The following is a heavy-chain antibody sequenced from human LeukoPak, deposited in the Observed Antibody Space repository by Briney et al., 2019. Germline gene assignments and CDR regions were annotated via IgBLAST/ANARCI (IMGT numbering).Heavy chain of an antibody. V-gene: IGHV1-69*05. CDR3: ARVTRGSSSALDYFDY. Sequence: SVRVSCKASGGTFSSYAISWVRQAPGQGLEWMGGIIPIFGTANYAQKFQGRVTITTDESTSTAYMELSSLRSEDTAVYYCARVTRGSSSALDYFDYWGQGTLVTVSS. D-gene: IGHD6-6*01. J-gene: IGHJ4*02. CDR1: GGTFSSYA. CDR2: IIPIFGTA.